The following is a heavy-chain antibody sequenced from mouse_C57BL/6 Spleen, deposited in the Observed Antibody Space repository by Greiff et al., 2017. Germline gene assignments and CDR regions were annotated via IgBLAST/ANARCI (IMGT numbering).Heavy chain of an antibody. J-gene: IGHJ1*03. D-gene: IGHD3-1*01. CDR2: IDPSDSYT. V-gene: IGHV1-50*01. CDR3: ARGPLSGLWYFGV. CDR1: GYTFTSYW. Sequence: QVQLKQPGAELVKPGASVKLSCKASGYTFTSYWMQWVKQRPGQGLEWIGEIDPSDSYTNYNQKFKGKATLTVDPSSSTAYMQLSSLTSEDSAVYYCARGPLSGLWYFGVWGTGTTVTVSS.